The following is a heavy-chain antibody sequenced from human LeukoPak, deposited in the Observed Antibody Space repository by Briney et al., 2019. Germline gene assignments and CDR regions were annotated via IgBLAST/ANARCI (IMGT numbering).Heavy chain of an antibody. Sequence: GGSLRLSCAASGFTFDDYGMSWVRQAPGKGLEWVSGINWNGGSTGYADSVKGRFTISRDNAKNSLYLQMNSLRAEDTALYYCARDLPYYYDSSGYYYDYWGQGTLVTVSS. CDR2: INWNGGST. D-gene: IGHD3-22*01. CDR1: GFTFDDYG. V-gene: IGHV3-20*04. J-gene: IGHJ4*02. CDR3: ARDLPYYYDSSGYYYDY.